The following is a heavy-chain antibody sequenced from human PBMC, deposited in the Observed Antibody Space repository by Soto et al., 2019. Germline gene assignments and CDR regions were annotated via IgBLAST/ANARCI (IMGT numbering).Heavy chain of an antibody. D-gene: IGHD4-4*01. CDR1: GFNFFYAW. CDR2: IKSKPGGETI. CDR3: AKVSTVDHPILAH. V-gene: IGHV3-15*01. Sequence: GGSLRLSCAGSGFNFFYAWMTWVRQAPGKGLEWVGRIKSKPGGETIDYAAPVKGRFTISRDDSKNTVFLQMDSLKTEDTAVYYCAKVSTVDHPILAHWGQGTTVTVPS. J-gene: IGHJ5*02.